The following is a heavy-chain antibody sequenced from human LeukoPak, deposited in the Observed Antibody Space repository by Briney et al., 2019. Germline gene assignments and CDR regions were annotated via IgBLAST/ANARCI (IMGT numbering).Heavy chain of an antibody. V-gene: IGHV4-34*01. CDR1: GGSFSGYY. CDR2: INHSGST. J-gene: IGHJ4*02. CDR3: ARSGKEGEPPSDY. D-gene: IGHD3-16*01. Sequence: SETLSLTCAVYGGSFSGYYWSWIRQPPGKGLEWIGEINHSGSTNYNPSLKSRVTISVDTSKNQFSLKLSSVTAADTAVYYCARSGKEGEPPSDYWGQGTLVTVSS.